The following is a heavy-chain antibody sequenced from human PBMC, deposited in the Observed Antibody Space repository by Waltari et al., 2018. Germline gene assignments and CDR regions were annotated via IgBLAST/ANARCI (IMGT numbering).Heavy chain of an antibody. CDR1: GGTFSSYA. CDR3: ASIEGYIAAARYGMDV. J-gene: IGHJ6*02. D-gene: IGHD6-13*01. CDR2: LIPSFGTA. V-gene: IGHV1-69*12. Sequence: QVQLVQSGAEVKKPGSSVKVSCKASGGTFSSYAISWVRQAPGQGLEWMGGLIPSFGTAKYAQKFQGRVTITADESTSTAYMELSSLRSEDTAVYYCASIEGYIAAARYGMDVWGQGTTVTVSS.